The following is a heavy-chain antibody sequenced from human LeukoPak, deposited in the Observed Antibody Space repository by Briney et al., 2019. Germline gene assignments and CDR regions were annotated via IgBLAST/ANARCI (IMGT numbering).Heavy chain of an antibody. J-gene: IGHJ4*02. CDR1: AFTFSNYT. D-gene: IGHD5-12*01. CDR2: ISYDGSNK. CDR3: ARIPRTWQRFPYFDY. V-gene: IGHV3-30-3*01. Sequence: GGSLRLSCAASAFTFSNYTMHWVRQAPGKGLEWVAVISYDGSNKYCADSVKGRFTISRDNPKNTLYLQMNSLRGEDTAVYYCARIPRTWQRFPYFDYWGQGTLVTVSS.